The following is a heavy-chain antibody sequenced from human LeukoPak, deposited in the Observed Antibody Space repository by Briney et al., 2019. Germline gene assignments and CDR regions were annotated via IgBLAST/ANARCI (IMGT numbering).Heavy chain of an antibody. CDR1: GFTFSSYW. J-gene: IGHJ4*02. CDR3: ARQYYDFWSGYRFDY. V-gene: IGHV3-7*01. Sequence: PGGSLRLSCAASGFTFSSYWMSWVRQAPGKGLEWVANIKQDGSEKYYVDSVKGRLTISRDTAKNSLYLQMNSLRAEDTAVYYCARQYYDFWSGYRFDYWGQGTLVTVSS. D-gene: IGHD3-3*01. CDR2: IKQDGSEK.